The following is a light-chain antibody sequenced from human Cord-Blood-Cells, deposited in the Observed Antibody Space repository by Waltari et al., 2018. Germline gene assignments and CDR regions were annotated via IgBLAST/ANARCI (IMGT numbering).Light chain of an antibody. V-gene: IGKV4-1*01. Sequence: DIVMTQSPDSLAVSLGDRATINCKSSQIVLYSSNNKNYLAWYQQKPGQPPKLLIYWASTRESGVPDRFSGSGSGTDFTLTISSLQAEDVAVYYCQQYYSTPTFGQGTKVEIK. CDR3: QQYYSTPT. J-gene: IGKJ1*01. CDR1: QIVLYSSNNKNY. CDR2: WAS.